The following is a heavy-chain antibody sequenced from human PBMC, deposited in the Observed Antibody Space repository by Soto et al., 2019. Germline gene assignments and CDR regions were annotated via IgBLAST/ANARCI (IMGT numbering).Heavy chain of an antibody. J-gene: IGHJ6*02. CDR2: IYNDGKT. CDR1: GLPVSTNY. V-gene: IGHV3-53*01. D-gene: IGHD3-10*01. Sequence: GGSLRLSCAASGLPVSTNYMSWVRQAPGKGLEWVSVIYNDGKTYYADSVKGRFTISRDASKNTLHLQMDSLRDENTAVYYCVRPLPSGQNYGMDVWGQGTTVTVSS. CDR3: VRPLPSGQNYGMDV.